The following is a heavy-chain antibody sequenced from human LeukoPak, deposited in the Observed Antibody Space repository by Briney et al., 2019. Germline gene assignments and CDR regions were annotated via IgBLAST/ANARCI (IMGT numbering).Heavy chain of an antibody. D-gene: IGHD1-1*01. CDR2: ISSSSSFI. Sequence: GGSLRLSCAASGFTFSFYTMNWVRQAPGKGLEWVSTISSSSSFIYYGDSVRGRFTISRDNAKNSLYLQMNSLRAEDTAVYYCTRALPGVDYWGQGTLVTVSS. CDR1: GFTFSFYT. CDR3: TRALPGVDY. V-gene: IGHV3-21*01. J-gene: IGHJ4*02.